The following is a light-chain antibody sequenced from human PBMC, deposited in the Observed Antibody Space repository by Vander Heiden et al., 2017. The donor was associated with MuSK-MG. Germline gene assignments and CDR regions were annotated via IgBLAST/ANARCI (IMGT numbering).Light chain of an antibody. V-gene: IGLV1-40*01. CDR3: QSYDSSLSGSV. CDR1: SSNIGAGYD. Sequence: QSVLPQPPSVSGAPGQRVTISCTGSSSNIGAGYDVHWYQQLPGTAPKLLIYANNNRPSGVPDRFSGSKSGTSASLAITGLQAEDEADYYCQSYDSSLSGSVFGGGTKLTVL. J-gene: IGLJ2*01. CDR2: ANN.